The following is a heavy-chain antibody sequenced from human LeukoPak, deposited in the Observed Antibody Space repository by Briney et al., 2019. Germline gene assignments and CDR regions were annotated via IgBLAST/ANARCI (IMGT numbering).Heavy chain of an antibody. CDR3: ARGYGSGRLNVLFDY. D-gene: IGHD3-10*01. J-gene: IGHJ4*02. Sequence: GGSLRLSRAASGFTFSSYSMNWVRQAPGKGLEWVSSISSSSSSINNADSVNGRFTISRDNTKKSLYLQMNSLRAEDTAVYYCARGYGSGRLNVLFDYWGQGTLVTVSS. V-gene: IGHV3-21*01. CDR2: ISSSSSSI. CDR1: GFTFSSYS.